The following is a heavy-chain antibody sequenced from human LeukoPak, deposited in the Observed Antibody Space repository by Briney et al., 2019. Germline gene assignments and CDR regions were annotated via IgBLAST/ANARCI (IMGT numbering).Heavy chain of an antibody. D-gene: IGHD6-19*01. CDR1: GLSFSRYA. Sequence: GGSLRLSCVASGLSFSRYAMSWVRQAPGKGLEWVSTISGSGSSTYYADSVKGRFTISRDSSKSTLYLQMNGLRAEDTAVYYCAKDDHGGSGWRDYFDYWGQGTLVTVSS. CDR2: ISGSGSST. CDR3: AKDDHGGSGWRDYFDY. J-gene: IGHJ4*02. V-gene: IGHV3-23*01.